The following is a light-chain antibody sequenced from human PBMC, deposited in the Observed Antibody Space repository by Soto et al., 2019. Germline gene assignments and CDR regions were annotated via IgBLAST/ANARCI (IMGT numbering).Light chain of an antibody. CDR2: GAS. J-gene: IGKJ1*01. Sequence: EIVITQSPATLCVSPGERATLSYRASESVNSNLAWYQQKPGQAPRLLIYGASTRATGFPARFSGSGSGTEFTLTISSLQSEDFAIYYCQHYNDWPTFGQGTKVDIK. V-gene: IGKV3-15*01. CDR3: QHYNDWPT. CDR1: ESVNSN.